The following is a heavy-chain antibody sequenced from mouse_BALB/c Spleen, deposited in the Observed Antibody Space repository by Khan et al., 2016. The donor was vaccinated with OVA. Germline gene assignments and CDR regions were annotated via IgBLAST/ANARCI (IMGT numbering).Heavy chain of an antibody. D-gene: IGHD2-3*01. J-gene: IGHJ4*01. CDR2: INSNGGST. CDR1: GFTFSRYG. V-gene: IGHV5-6-3*01. Sequence: EVELVESGGGLVQPGGSLKLSCAASGFTFSRYGMSWVRQTPDKRLELVATINSNGGSTYYPDSVKGRFTISRANAKNTLYLQMSSLKSEDTTMYYCARGWAMDYWGQGTSVTVSS. CDR3: ARGWAMDY.